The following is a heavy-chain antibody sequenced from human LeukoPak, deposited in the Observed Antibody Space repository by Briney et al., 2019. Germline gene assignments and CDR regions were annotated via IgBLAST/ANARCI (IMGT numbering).Heavy chain of an antibody. D-gene: IGHD3-22*01. J-gene: IGHJ4*02. CDR2: ISHSGTA. CDR1: GASINNYY. Sequence: SETLSLTCTVSGASINNYYWNWIRQPPGKGLEWIGYISHSGTASYSPSVKSRVAISVHKSENQFSLTLSSVTAADTAVYYCARRFVDTSGYYYDDYWVQGILDTLSS. V-gene: IGHV4-59*08. CDR3: ARRFVDTSGYYYDDY.